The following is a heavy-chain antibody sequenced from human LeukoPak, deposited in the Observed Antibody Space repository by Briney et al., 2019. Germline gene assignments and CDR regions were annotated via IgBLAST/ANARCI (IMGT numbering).Heavy chain of an antibody. Sequence: GGSLRLSCAASGFTFSSYAMSWVRQAPGKGLEWVSAISGSGGSTYYADSVKGRFTISRDNSKNTLYLQMNSLRAEDTAVYYCAKDGSSWYVEYSDYWGQGTLVTVSS. CDR2: ISGSGGST. D-gene: IGHD6-13*01. J-gene: IGHJ4*02. CDR1: GFTFSSYA. V-gene: IGHV3-23*01. CDR3: AKDGSSWYVEYSDY.